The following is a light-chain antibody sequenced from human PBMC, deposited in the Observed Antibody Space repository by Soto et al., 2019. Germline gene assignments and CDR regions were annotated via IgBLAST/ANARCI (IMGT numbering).Light chain of an antibody. J-gene: IGKJ1*01. CDR1: QSVSSN. CDR3: QQYYKLPWT. Sequence: EIMMTQSPATLSLSPGERATLSCRASQSVSSNLAWYQQKPGQAPRLLVYGASTRATGIPGRFSGGGSGTEFTLTISSLQSEDFAVYCCQQYYKLPWTFGQGTKV. V-gene: IGKV3-15*01. CDR2: GAS.